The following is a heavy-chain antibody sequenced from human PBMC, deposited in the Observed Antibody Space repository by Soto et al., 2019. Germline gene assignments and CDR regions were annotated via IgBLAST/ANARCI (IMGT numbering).Heavy chain of an antibody. CDR2: ISGDGGST. CDR1: GFTFDDYA. Sequence: GGSLRLSCAASGFTFDDYAMHWVRQAPGKGLEWVSLISGDGGSTYYADSVKGRFTISRDNSKNSLYLQMNSLRTEDTALHYCAKPPQYSSGWYAHYYYGMDVWGQGTTVTVSS. J-gene: IGHJ6*02. V-gene: IGHV3-43*02. D-gene: IGHD6-19*01. CDR3: AKPPQYSSGWYAHYYYGMDV.